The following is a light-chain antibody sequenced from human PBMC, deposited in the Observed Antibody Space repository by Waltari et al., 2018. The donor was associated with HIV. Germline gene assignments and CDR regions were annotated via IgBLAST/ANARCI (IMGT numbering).Light chain of an antibody. J-gene: IGKJ1*01. CDR1: QSVSTN. CDR3: QQYQELWT. Sequence: EVVMTQSPATLSVSPGERATLSCRASQSVSTNLAWYQQKPGQAPRLLVYDASTRATGIPARFSGSGSGTEFTLTITSLQSEDFAAYYCQQYQELWTFGQGAKVEI. V-gene: IGKV3-15*01. CDR2: DAS.